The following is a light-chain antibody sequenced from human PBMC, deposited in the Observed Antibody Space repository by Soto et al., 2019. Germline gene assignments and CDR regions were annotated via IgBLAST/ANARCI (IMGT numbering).Light chain of an antibody. J-gene: IGKJ4*01. CDR1: QTINTN. Sequence: EIVMTQSPATLSESPGERATLSCRASQTINTNLAWYQQKPGQAPSLLIFGASTRAIGIPARFSGSGSGTEFTLTISSLQSEDFAVYYCQHYNEWPLTFGGGTKVDSK. CDR2: GAS. V-gene: IGKV3-15*01. CDR3: QHYNEWPLT.